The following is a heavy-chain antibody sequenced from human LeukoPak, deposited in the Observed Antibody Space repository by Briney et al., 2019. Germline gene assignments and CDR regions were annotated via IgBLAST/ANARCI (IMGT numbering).Heavy chain of an antibody. J-gene: IGHJ4*02. Sequence: EPGPTLVHPTQPLTLTCTFSGFSLRTSGVGVGWIRQPPVKALEWLALIYWNDDKRYSPSLKNRLTITKDTSKNQVVLTMTNMDPVDTATYYCARPYYYGSGSYRTHFDYWGQGTLVTVSS. CDR1: GFSLRTSGVG. D-gene: IGHD3-10*01. CDR3: ARPYYYGSGSYRTHFDY. V-gene: IGHV2-5*01. CDR2: IYWNDDK.